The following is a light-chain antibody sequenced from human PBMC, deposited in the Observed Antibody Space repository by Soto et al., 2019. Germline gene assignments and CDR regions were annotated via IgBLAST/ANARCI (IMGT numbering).Light chain of an antibody. V-gene: IGLV2-11*01. CDR3: CSHAGSYTYV. CDR2: DVT. J-gene: IGLJ1*01. CDR1: SSDVGGYNY. Sequence: HSALTQPRSVSGSPGQSLTISCTGTSSDVGGYNYVSWYQQHPGKVPKLMIYDVTKRPSGVPDRFSGSKSGNTASLTISGLQSEDEADYYCCSHAGSYTYVFGTGTKLTVL.